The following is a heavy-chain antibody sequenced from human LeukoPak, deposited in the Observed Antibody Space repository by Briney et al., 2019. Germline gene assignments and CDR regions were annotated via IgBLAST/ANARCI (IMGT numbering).Heavy chain of an antibody. CDR3: AASSHSGGYRAH. V-gene: IGHV4-59*12. Sequence: PSETLSLTCSLSGGSISSFYLSWIRQPPGKGLEWIGYSSYTADSNYNPSHKSRVTISIDTSKNQFSLRLTSVTAADTAVYYCAASSHSGGYRAHWGQGTLVTVSS. J-gene: IGHJ4*02. CDR1: GGSISSFY. CDR2: SSYTADS. D-gene: IGHD3-10*01.